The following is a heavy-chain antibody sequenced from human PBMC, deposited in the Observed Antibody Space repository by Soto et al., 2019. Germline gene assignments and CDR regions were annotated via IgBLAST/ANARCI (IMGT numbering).Heavy chain of an antibody. J-gene: IGHJ6*02. CDR2: IYYSGST. V-gene: IGHV4-39*01. CDR3: ARQIVGATWSYYYYGMDV. D-gene: IGHD1-26*01. Sequence: SETLSLTCTVSGGSISSSSYYWGWIRQPPGKGLEWIGSIYYSGSTYYNPSLKSRVTISVDTSKNQFSLKLSSVTAADTAVYYCARQIVGATWSYYYYGMDVWGQGTTVTVSS. CDR1: GGSISSSSYY.